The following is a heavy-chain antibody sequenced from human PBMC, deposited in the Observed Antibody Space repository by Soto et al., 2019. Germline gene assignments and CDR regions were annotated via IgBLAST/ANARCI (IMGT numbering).Heavy chain of an antibody. D-gene: IGHD4-17*01. CDR1: GGSISSYY. J-gene: IGHJ3*02. CDR3: ARHVDQDYGDYLEGSVVAFDI. Sequence: SETLSLTCTVSGGSISSYYWSWIRQPPGKGLEWIGYIYYSGSTNYNPSLKSRVTISVDTSKNQFSLKLSSVTAADTAVYYCARHVDQDYGDYLEGSVVAFDIWGQGTMVTVSS. V-gene: IGHV4-59*08. CDR2: IYYSGST.